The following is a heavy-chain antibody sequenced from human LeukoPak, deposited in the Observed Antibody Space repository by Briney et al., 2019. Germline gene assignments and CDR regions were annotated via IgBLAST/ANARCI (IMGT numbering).Heavy chain of an antibody. J-gene: IGHJ4*02. D-gene: IGHD6-19*01. CDR1: GFTFSGSA. CDR2: IRSKLNGYAT. Sequence: GGSLKLSCAASGFTFSGSAMHWVRQASGKGLEWVGRIRSKLNGYATVYAASVKGRFTISRDDSKNTAYLQMNSLKTEDTAMYYCTREGSGWYTDYWGQGTQVTVSS. CDR3: TREGSGWYTDY. V-gene: IGHV3-73*01.